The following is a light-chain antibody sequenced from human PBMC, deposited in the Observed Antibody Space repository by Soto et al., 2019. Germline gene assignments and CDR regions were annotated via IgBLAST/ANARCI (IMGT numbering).Light chain of an antibody. Sequence: QSALTQPASVSGSPGQSITISCTGTSSDVGGYNYVSWYQQHPGKAPKLMIYDVSNRPSGVSNRFSGSKSGNTASLTISGLQAEDEADYYCSSYTSSSTLWVFGGGTKL. V-gene: IGLV2-14*01. CDR1: SSDVGGYNY. J-gene: IGLJ3*02. CDR3: SSYTSSSTLWV. CDR2: DVS.